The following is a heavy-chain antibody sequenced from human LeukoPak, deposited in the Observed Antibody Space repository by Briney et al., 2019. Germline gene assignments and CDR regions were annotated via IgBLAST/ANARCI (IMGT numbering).Heavy chain of an antibody. CDR2: IYSTGST. Sequence: PGGSLRLSCAASGFTFSSYYMSWVRQAPGKGPDWVSIIYSTGSTYYADSVKGRFTISRDNSKNTVYLQMNSLRAEDTAIYYCARHGYTTDWVRGWGQGTLVTVST. D-gene: IGHD3-16*02. CDR3: ARHGYTTDWVRG. J-gene: IGHJ4*02. CDR1: GFTFSSYY. V-gene: IGHV3-53*01.